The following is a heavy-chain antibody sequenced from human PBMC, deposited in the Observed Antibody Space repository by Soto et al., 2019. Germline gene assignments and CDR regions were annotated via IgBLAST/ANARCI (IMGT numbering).Heavy chain of an antibody. Sequence: EVQLLESGGDLVQPGGSLRLSCAASGFTFSSYAMSWVRQAPGKGLEWVSGISASGGSTYYVDSVKGRFTISRDNSKNSLYLQRNSLRAEDTAVYYCALIGQQLIGTKLRDCWGQGTLVAVSS. CDR3: ALIGQQLIGTKLRDC. V-gene: IGHV3-23*01. CDR1: GFTFSSYA. J-gene: IGHJ4*02. D-gene: IGHD6-13*01. CDR2: ISASGGST.